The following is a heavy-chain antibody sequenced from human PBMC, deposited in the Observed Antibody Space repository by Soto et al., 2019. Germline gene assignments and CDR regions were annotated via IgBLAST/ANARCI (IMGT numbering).Heavy chain of an antibody. D-gene: IGHD4-4*01. CDR2: IIPIFGTA. V-gene: IGHV1-69*01. CDR1: GGTFSSYA. CDR3: AIGSYSKVYYYYYGMDV. Sequence: QVQLVQSGAEVKKPGSSVKVSCKASGGTFSSYAISWVRQAPGQGLEWMGGIIPIFGTANYAQKFQGRVTITADESTSTAYMELSSLRSEDTAVYYCAIGSYSKVYYYYYGMDVWGQGTTVTVSS. J-gene: IGHJ6*02.